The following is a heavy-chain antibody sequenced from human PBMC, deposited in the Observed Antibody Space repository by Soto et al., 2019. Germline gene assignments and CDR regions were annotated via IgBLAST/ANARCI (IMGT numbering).Heavy chain of an antibody. V-gene: IGHV3-30*18. CDR3: AKDVSAAGIYYYYYYGMDV. Sequence: PGGSLTLSCAASGFTFSSYDMHWVRQAPGKGLEWVAVISYDGSNKYYADSVKGRFTISRDNSKNTLYLQMNSLRAEDTAVYYCAKDVSAAGIYYYYYYGMDVWGQGTTVTVSS. CDR1: GFTFSSYD. D-gene: IGHD2-15*01. CDR2: ISYDGSNK. J-gene: IGHJ6*02.